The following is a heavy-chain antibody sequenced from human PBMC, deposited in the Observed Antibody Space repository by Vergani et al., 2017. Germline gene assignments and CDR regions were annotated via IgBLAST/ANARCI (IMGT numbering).Heavy chain of an antibody. CDR1: GFTFSDYY. Sequence: VHLAESGGGFFQPGGSLRLSCAASGFTFSDYYMSWIRQAPGKGLEWVSYISSSGSTIYYADSVKGRFTISRDNAKNSLYLQMNSLRAEDTAVYYCARDFIAARTYAYWGQGTLVTVSS. D-gene: IGHD6-6*01. CDR3: ARDFIAARTYAY. CDR2: ISSSGSTI. J-gene: IGHJ4*02. V-gene: IGHV3-11*04.